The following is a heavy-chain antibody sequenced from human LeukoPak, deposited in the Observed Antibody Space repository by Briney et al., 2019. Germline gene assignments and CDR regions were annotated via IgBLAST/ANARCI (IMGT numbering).Heavy chain of an antibody. J-gene: IGHJ4*02. CDR1: GFIFTDYA. CDR2: VSYDGRNE. CDR3: AMDSAWLPLKFDY. D-gene: IGHD5-24*01. V-gene: IGHV3-30*01. Sequence: PGRSLRLSCAASGFIFTDYAMHWVRQPPGKGLEWVALVSYDGRNENYADSVKGRFTISRDTSKSTLYLQLNSLRGEDTAVYYCAMDSAWLPLKFDYWGPGTLVAVST.